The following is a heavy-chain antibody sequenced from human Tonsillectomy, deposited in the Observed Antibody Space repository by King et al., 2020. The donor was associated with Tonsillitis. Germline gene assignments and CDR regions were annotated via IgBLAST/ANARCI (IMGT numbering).Heavy chain of an antibody. CDR3: VRGYASSDY. V-gene: IGHV3-20*04. CDR2: LNWNVDKT. J-gene: IGHJ4*02. Sequence: VQLVESGGGVVRPGWSLRLSCAASRFTFDDYDRNWVRQDPGKGLELVAGLNWNVDKTGYGDSVKGRFTISRDNAKNSLYLQMNSLRAEDTALYYCVRGYASSDYWGQGTLVTVSS. CDR1: RFTFDDYD. D-gene: IGHD2-2*01.